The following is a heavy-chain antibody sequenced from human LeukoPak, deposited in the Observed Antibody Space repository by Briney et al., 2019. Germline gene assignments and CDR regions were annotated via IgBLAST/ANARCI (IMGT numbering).Heavy chain of an antibody. CDR3: ARDVGIAVAGTDY. V-gene: IGHV3-23*01. CDR1: GFTFSSYG. J-gene: IGHJ4*02. D-gene: IGHD6-19*01. CDR2: ISGSGGST. Sequence: GGSLRLSCAASGFTFSSYGMSWVRQAPGKGLEWVSAISGSGGSTYYADSVKGRFTISRDNAKNSLYLQMNSLRAEDTAVYYCARDVGIAVAGTDYWGQGTLVTVSS.